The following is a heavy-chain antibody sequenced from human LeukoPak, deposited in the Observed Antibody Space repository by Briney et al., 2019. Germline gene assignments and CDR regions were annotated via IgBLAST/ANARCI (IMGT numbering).Heavy chain of an antibody. CDR3: ARISPYNYFDY. Sequence: GGSLRLSCAVSGLTFSDHYMNWIRQAPGKGLEWISYIDTGATNKYYADSVKGRFTISRDNAKNSLYLQMSSLRAEDTAIYYCARISPYNYFDYWGQGTLVTVSS. J-gene: IGHJ4*02. V-gene: IGHV3-11*01. D-gene: IGHD5-24*01. CDR2: IDTGATNK. CDR1: GLTFSDHY.